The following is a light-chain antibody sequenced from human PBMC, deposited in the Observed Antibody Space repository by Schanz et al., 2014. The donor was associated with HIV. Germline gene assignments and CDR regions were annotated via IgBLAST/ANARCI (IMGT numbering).Light chain of an antibody. CDR2: QAS. CDR3: QQCVTYPYT. V-gene: IGKV1-5*03. Sequence: DIQMTQSPSTLSASVRDTVTITCRASQTIGRLLAWYQQKPGRAPKLLIYQASILETGVPSRFSGSGSGTSFTLTITSLQPDDFATYYCQQCVTYPYTFGQGTKLDIK. J-gene: IGKJ2*01. CDR1: QTIGRL.